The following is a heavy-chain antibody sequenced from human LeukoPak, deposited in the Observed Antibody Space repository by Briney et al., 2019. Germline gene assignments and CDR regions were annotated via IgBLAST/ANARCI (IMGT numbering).Heavy chain of an antibody. Sequence: RASETLSLTCTVSGGSVSSGSYYWSWIRQPPGKGLEWIGYIYYSGSTNYNPSLKSRVTISVDTSKNQFSLKLCSVTAADTAVYYCAKISRYCSSTSCYTYYYYYGMDVWGQGTTVTVSS. D-gene: IGHD2-2*02. CDR2: IYYSGST. CDR3: AKISRYCSSTSCYTYYYYYGMDV. CDR1: GGSVSSGSYY. J-gene: IGHJ6*02. V-gene: IGHV4-61*01.